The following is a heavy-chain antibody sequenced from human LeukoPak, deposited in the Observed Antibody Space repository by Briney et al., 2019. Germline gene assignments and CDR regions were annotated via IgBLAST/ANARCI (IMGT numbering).Heavy chain of an antibody. Sequence: ASVKVSCKASGGTFSSYAISWVRQAPGQGLEWMGGIIPIFGTANYAQKFQGRVTITADKSTSTAYMELSSLRSEDTAVYYCARVGRMATAKFFGVVMPGTMGVWGKGTTVTVSS. CDR1: GGTFSSYA. J-gene: IGHJ6*03. D-gene: IGHD3-3*01. CDR3: ARVGRMATAKFFGVVMPGTMGV. CDR2: IIPIFGTA. V-gene: IGHV1-69*06.